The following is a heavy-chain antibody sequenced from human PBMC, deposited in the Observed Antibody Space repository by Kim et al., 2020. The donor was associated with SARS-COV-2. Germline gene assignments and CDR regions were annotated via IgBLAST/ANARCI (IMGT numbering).Heavy chain of an antibody. Sequence: PSLKSRVTISVDTSKNQFSLKLSSVTAADTAVYYCAGLGDYYDTLAYFDYWGQGTLVTVSS. V-gene: IGHV4-31*02. CDR3: AGLGDYYDTLAYFDY. D-gene: IGHD3-22*01. J-gene: IGHJ4*02.